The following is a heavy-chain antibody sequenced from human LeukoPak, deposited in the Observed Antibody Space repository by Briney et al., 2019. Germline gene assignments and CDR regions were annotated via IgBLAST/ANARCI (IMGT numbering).Heavy chain of an antibody. CDR1: GGTFSRYA. CDR2: ILPIIGTA. CDR3: ATSRIAVAGTGLDY. D-gene: IGHD6-19*01. J-gene: IGHJ4*02. Sequence: SVKVSCTASGGTFSRYAISWVRQAPGQGLEWTGGILPIIGTANYAQKFQGRVTITADESTSTAYMELSSLRSEDTAVYYCATSRIAVAGTGLDYWGQGTLVTVSS. V-gene: IGHV1-69*13.